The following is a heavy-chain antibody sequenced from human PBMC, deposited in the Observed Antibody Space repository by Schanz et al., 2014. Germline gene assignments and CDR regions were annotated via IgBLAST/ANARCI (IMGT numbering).Heavy chain of an antibody. D-gene: IGHD3-10*01. Sequence: EVQLVESGGGLVKPGGSLRLSCATSGFTLNNAWMNWVRQAPGKGLQWVARIKSKTDGGTRDYAAPVKSRFTISTDDSKNPVYLQMNSLQTEDTAVYYCTADLWFGAVWGVWWGQGTLVTVSS. J-gene: IGHJ4*02. CDR2: IKSKTDGGTR. CDR3: TADLWFGAVWGVW. V-gene: IGHV3-15*01. CDR1: GFTLNNAW.